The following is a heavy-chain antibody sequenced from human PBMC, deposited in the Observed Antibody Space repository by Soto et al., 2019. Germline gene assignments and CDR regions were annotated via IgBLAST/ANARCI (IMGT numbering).Heavy chain of an antibody. V-gene: IGHV3-74*01. Sequence: EEPLVESGGGLVPPGGSLRLSCAASDFSFANYWMHWVRQAPGKGLAWVSRINSGGSFASYADSAKGRFTISRDNAKNTLYLKMNSLRAEDTAIYCGARERDSGEDLPWGQGTLVTVS. J-gene: IGHJ5*02. CDR1: DFSFANYW. CDR2: INSGGSFA. D-gene: IGHD4-17*01. CDR3: ARERDSGEDLP.